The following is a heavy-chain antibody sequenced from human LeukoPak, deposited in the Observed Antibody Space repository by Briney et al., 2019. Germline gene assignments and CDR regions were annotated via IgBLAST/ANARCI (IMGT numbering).Heavy chain of an antibody. CDR1: GYTFTSYY. V-gene: IGHV1-2*02. J-gene: IGHJ4*02. Sequence: ASVKVSCKASGYTFTSYYIHWVRQAPGQGLEWMGWISPNSGGTNYAQKFQGRVTMTRDTSISTPYMELSRLRSEDTALYYCARGPPRGNVDYWGQGTLVTVSS. CDR2: ISPNSGGT. D-gene: IGHD3-10*01. CDR3: ARGPPRGNVDY.